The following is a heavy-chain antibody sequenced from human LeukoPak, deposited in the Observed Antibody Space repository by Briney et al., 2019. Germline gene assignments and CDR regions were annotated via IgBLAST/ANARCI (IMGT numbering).Heavy chain of an antibody. D-gene: IGHD2/OR15-2a*01. CDR2: IYNTGTT. J-gene: IGHJ4*02. Sequence: PSETLSLTCSVSGGSISTYCWNWIRQPPGKGLEWIGYIYNTGTTNYNPSLKSRVTISVDTSKNQFSLNLRSVNAADTAVYYCARKSPAGYFNFDYWGQGTLVAVSS. V-gene: IGHV4-59*01. CDR1: GGSISTYC. CDR3: ARKSPAGYFNFDY.